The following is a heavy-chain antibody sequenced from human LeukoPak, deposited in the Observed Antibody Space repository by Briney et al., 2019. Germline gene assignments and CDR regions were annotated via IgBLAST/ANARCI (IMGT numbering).Heavy chain of an antibody. CDR1: GYTFTSYG. CDR3: ARGPLGYCSSTSCYFDY. Sequence: ASVKVSCKASGYTFTSYGISWVRQAPGQGLEWMGGINPIFGTADYAQKFQGRVTITADESTSTAYMELSSLRSDDTAVYYCARGPLGYCSSTSCYFDYWGQGTLVTVSS. CDR2: INPIFGTA. V-gene: IGHV1-69*13. D-gene: IGHD2-2*01. J-gene: IGHJ4*02.